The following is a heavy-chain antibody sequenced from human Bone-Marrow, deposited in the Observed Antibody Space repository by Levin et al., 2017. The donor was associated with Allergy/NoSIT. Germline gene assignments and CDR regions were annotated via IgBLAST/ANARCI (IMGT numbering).Heavy chain of an antibody. CDR1: GYTFTGYY. CDR2: INPNSGGT. J-gene: IGHJ5*02. D-gene: IGHD4-17*01. V-gene: IGHV1-2*06. Sequence: GESLKISCKASGYTFTGYYMHWVRQAPGQGLEWMGRINPNSGGTNYAQKFQGRVTMTRDTSISTAYMELSRLRSDDTAVYYCARVPRDDYGDNWFDPWGQGTLVTVSS. CDR3: ARVPRDDYGDNWFDP.